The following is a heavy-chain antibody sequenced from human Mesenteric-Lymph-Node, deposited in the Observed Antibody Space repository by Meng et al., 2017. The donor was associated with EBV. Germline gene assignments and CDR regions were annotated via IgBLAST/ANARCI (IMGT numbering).Heavy chain of an antibody. J-gene: IGHJ1*01. V-gene: IGHV2-5*02. D-gene: IGHD3-10*01. CDR2: IYWDDDK. CDR3: AHSPLWFGEWDFQN. Sequence: QITLKDSGPTLVKPTQTLTLTSTFSGFSLNTDRARVAWIRQPPGKALEWLALIYWDDDKRYSPSLKRRLTITKDTSKNQVVLTMTNMDPVDTATYFCAHSPLWFGEWDFQNWGQGTLVTVAS. CDR1: GFSLNTDRAR.